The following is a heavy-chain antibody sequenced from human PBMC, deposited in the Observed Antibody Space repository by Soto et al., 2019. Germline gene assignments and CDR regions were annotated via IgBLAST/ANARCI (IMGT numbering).Heavy chain of an antibody. J-gene: IGHJ3*02. CDR2: IWYDGSNK. V-gene: IGHV3-33*01. Sequence: QVQLVESGGGVVQPGRSLRLSCAASGFTFSSYGMHWVRHAPGKGLEWVAVIWYDGSNKYYADSVKGRFTISRDNSKNTLYLQMNSLRAEDTAVYYCARDRNGLGDAFDIWGQGTMVTVSS. CDR3: ARDRNGLGDAFDI. D-gene: IGHD1-1*01. CDR1: GFTFSSYG.